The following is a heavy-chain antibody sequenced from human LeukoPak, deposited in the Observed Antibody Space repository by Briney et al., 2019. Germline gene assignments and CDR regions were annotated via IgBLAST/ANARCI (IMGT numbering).Heavy chain of an antibody. V-gene: IGHV3-48*01. D-gene: IGHD6-13*01. Sequence: GGSLRLSCAASGFSFSNYSMNWVRQAPGKGLEWVSYISRSSTTIYYADSVKGRFIISRDNAKKSLYLQMNSLRAEDTAVYYCASFGYSSSWNQNWGQGTLVTVSS. J-gene: IGHJ4*02. CDR3: ASFGYSSSWNQN. CDR2: ISRSSTTI. CDR1: GFSFSNYS.